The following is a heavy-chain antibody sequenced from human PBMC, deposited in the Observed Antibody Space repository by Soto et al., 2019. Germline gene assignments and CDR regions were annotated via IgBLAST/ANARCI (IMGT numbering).Heavy chain of an antibody. J-gene: IGHJ4*02. D-gene: IGHD4-17*01. CDR1: GCTISSXA. CDR2: IIPIFGTA. Sequence: SVKVSCKESGCTISSXAISWVRQAPGQGLEWMGGIIPIFGTANYAQKFQGRVTITADESTSTAYMELSSLRSEDTAVYFCARDYVDYNLYYFDYWGQGTLVTVSS. CDR3: ARDYVDYNLYYFDY. V-gene: IGHV1-69*13.